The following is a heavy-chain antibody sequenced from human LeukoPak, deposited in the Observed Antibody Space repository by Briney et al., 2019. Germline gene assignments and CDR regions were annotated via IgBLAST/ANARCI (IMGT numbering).Heavy chain of an antibody. V-gene: IGHV1-58*02. CDR3: AADGVRYCSSTSCYGYVDV. D-gene: IGHD2-2*01. J-gene: IGHJ6*03. CDR1: GFTFTSSA. CDR2: IVVGSGNT. Sequence: SVKVSCKASGFTFTSSAMQWVRQARGQRLEWIGWIVVGSGNTNYAQKFQERVTITRDMSTSTAYMELSSLRSEDTAVYYCAADGVRYCSSTSCYGYVDVWGKGTTVTVSS.